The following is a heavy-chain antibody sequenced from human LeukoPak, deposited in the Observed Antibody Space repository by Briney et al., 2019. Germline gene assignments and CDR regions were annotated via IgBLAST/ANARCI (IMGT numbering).Heavy chain of an antibody. J-gene: IGHJ5*02. CDR2: IKQDGSEK. CDR1: GFTFSSYW. CDR3: ARSSYGYGGWFDP. Sequence: SGGSLRLSCAASGFTFSSYWMIWVRKAPGKGLEGVANIKQDGSEKYYVDSVKGRFTISRDNAKNSLYLQMNSLRAEDTAVYYSARSSYGYGGWFDPWGQGTPVTVSS. D-gene: IGHD5-18*01. V-gene: IGHV3-7*01.